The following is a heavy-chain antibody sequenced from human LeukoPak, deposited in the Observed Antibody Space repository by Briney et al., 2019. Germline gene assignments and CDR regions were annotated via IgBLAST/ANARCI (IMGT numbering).Heavy chain of an antibody. V-gene: IGHV3-23*01. Sequence: PGGSLRLSCAASGFTFSSYAMSWVRQAPGKGLEWVSAISGSGGSTYYADSVKGRFTISRDNAKNSLYLQMNSLRAEDTAVYYCARYGYSSGWYYFDYWGQGTLVTVSS. J-gene: IGHJ4*02. CDR3: ARYGYSSGWYYFDY. CDR1: GFTFSSYA. D-gene: IGHD6-19*01. CDR2: ISGSGGST.